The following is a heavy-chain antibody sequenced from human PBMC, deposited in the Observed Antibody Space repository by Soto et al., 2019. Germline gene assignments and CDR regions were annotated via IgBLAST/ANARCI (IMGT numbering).Heavy chain of an antibody. CDR2: IYYSGST. V-gene: IGHV4-39*01. CDR3: ARHPDAFDI. Sequence: PSETLSLTCSVSGGSISRSNQYWGWIRQPPGKGLEWIGSIYYSGSTYYNPSLKSRVTISVDTSKNQFSLKLSSVTAADTAVYYCARHPDAFDIWGQGTMVTVSS. J-gene: IGHJ3*02. CDR1: GGSISRSNQY.